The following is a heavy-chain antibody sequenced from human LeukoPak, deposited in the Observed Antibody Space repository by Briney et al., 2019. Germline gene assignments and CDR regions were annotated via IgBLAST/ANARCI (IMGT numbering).Heavy chain of an antibody. J-gene: IGHJ4*02. CDR2: ISYDGSNK. D-gene: IGHD3-10*01. V-gene: IGHV3-30*18. CDR1: GFTFSSYG. CDR3: AKDRGTMVRGVISAGYFDY. Sequence: GGSLRLSCAASGFTFSSYGMHWVRQAPGKGLKGVAVISYDGSNKYYADSVKGRFTISRDNSKNTLYLQMNSLRAEDTAVYYCAKDRGTMVRGVISAGYFDYWGQGTLVTVSS.